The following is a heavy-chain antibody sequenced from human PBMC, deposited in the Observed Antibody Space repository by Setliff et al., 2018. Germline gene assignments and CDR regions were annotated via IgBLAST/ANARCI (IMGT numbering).Heavy chain of an antibody. Sequence: SETLSLTCTVSGDSIINYYWSWIRQPPGKGLEWIGNIYSSGSTNYNPSPKSRVTISVDTSKNQFSLNLTSVTAADTAVYYCAREGFYCTNGVCYRPFDYWGQGTLGTVS. V-gene: IGHV4-4*08. CDR1: GDSIINYY. CDR2: IYSSGST. CDR3: AREGFYCTNGVCYRPFDY. J-gene: IGHJ4*02. D-gene: IGHD2-8*01.